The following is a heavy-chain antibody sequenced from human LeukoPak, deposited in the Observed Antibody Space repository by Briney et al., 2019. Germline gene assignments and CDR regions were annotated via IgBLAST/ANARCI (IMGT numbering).Heavy chain of an antibody. V-gene: IGHV3-48*03. Sequence: GGSLRLSCAASGFTFSSYDMNWVRQAPGKGLEWVSYIGGSRSGIYYADSVKGQFTISRDNARNSLYLQMNSLRAEDTAVYYCARDKGYSYGHAFDYWGQGTLVTVSS. CDR2: IGGSRSGI. J-gene: IGHJ4*02. CDR1: GFTFSSYD. D-gene: IGHD5-18*01. CDR3: ARDKGYSYGHAFDY.